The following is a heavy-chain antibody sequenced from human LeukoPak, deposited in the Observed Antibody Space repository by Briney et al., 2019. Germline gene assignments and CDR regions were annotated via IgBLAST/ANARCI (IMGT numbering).Heavy chain of an antibody. CDR3: ERDLGDPGFDY. Sequence: ASVKVSCKASGYTFTSYGINWVRQAPGQGLEWMGWISPYNGNTNCAQKLQGRVTMTTDTSTSTAYMELRSLRSDDTAVYYCERDLGDPGFDYWGQGTLVTVSS. CDR2: ISPYNGNT. V-gene: IGHV1-18*01. D-gene: IGHD3-16*01. J-gene: IGHJ4*02. CDR1: GYTFTSYG.